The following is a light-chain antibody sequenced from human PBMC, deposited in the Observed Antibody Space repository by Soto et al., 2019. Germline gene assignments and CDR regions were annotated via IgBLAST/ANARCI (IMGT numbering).Light chain of an antibody. CDR3: QKYHNAPFT. V-gene: IGKV1-27*01. Sequence: DIQMTQSPSSLSASVGDRVTITCRASQGISNYLAWYQQKLGKVPKLLIYAASTLRSGVPSRFSGSGSGTDFTLTISSLQPEDVAIYYCQKYHNAPFTFGPGTKVDIK. CDR2: AAS. J-gene: IGKJ3*01. CDR1: QGISNY.